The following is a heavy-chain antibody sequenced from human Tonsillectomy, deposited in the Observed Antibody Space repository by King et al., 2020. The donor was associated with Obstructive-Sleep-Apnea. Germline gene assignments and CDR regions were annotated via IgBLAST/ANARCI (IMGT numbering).Heavy chain of an antibody. Sequence: VQLVESGGGVVQPGRSLRLSCAVSGFTFSSYTMHWGRQAPGKGLEWVTVISYDGSNKYYADSVKGRFTISRDNSKKTLDLQMNSLRPEATAVYYCARDRYYYDSGGYSHFDYWGQGTLVTVSS. V-gene: IGHV3-30*04. CDR1: GFTFSSYT. CDR2: ISYDGSNK. J-gene: IGHJ4*02. D-gene: IGHD3-22*01. CDR3: ARDRYYYDSGGYSHFDY.